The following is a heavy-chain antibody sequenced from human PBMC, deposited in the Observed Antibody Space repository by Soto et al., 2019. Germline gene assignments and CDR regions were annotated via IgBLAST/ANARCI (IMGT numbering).Heavy chain of an antibody. D-gene: IGHD3-22*01. V-gene: IGHV4-59*01. CDR3: ARTYYYDSTAFEI. CDR1: GGXIRSYY. J-gene: IGHJ3*02. Sequence: PSGTLXLTCTVSGGXIRSYYWSGIRKPPGKGLEWIGYIYYSGSTNYNPSLKSRVTISVDTSKNQFSLKLSSVTAADTAVYYCARTYYYDSTAFEIWGQGTMVTVSS. CDR2: IYYSGST.